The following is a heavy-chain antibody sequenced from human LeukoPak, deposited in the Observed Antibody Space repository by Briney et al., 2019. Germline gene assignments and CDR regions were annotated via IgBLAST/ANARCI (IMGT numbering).Heavy chain of an antibody. CDR3: ARGSGGPGAFDI. CDR1: GGSISSYY. J-gene: IGHJ3*02. Sequence: SETLSLTCTVSGGSISSYYRSWIRQPPGKGLEWIGYIYYSGSTNYNPSLKSRVTISVDTSKNQFSLKLSSVTAADTAVYYCARGSGGPGAFDIWGQGTMDTVSS. CDR2: IYYSGST. D-gene: IGHD2-2*01. V-gene: IGHV4-59*01.